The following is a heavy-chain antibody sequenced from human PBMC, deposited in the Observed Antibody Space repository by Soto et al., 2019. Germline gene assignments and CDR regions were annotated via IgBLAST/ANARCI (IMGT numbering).Heavy chain of an antibody. CDR1: GYTFATYD. CDR2: MNPKSGNK. D-gene: IGHD2-21*01. CDR3: ARSDGYNFNWLDS. Sequence: QVQLVQSGAEVKTPGASVKVSCKASGYTFATYDINWVRQAPGQGLEWMGWMNPKSGNKGYAQKFQGRLTMTRDTALSVAHMELSSLRNEDTAVYYCARSDGYNFNWLDSWGQGTLVTVSA. V-gene: IGHV1-8*01. J-gene: IGHJ5*01.